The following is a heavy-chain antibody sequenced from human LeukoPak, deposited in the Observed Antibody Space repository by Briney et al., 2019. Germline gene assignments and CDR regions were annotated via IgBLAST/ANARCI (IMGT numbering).Heavy chain of an antibody. V-gene: IGHV4-4*07. D-gene: IGHD2-2*02. CDR1: SGSISSYY. J-gene: IGHJ5*02. Sequence: SETLSLTCTVSSGSISSYYWSWIRQPAGKGLEWIGRIYTSGSTNYNPSLKSRVTMSVDTSKNQFSLKLSSVTAADTAVYYCARGGSTSCYSKLKCWFDPWGQGTLVTVSS. CDR3: ARGGSTSCYSKLKCWFDP. CDR2: IYTSGST.